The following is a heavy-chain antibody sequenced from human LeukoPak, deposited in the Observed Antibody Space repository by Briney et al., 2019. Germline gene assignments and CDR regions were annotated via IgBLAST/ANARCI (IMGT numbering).Heavy chain of an antibody. CDR1: GFTFSSYA. CDR3: AKSIAARPYYYYGMDV. J-gene: IGHJ6*02. V-gene: IGHV3-23*01. CDR2: ISGSGGST. Sequence: SGGSLRLSCAASGFTFSSYAMSWVRQAPGRGLEWVSAISGSGGSTYYADSVKGRFTISRDNSKNTLYLQMNSLRAEDTAVYYYAKSIAARPYYYYGMDVWGQGTTVTVSS. D-gene: IGHD6-6*01.